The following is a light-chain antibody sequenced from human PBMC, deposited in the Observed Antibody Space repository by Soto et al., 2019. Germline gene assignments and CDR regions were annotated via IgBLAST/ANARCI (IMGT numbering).Light chain of an antibody. J-gene: IGKJ1*01. Sequence: EIVLTQSPGTLSLSPGERATLSCRASQSVSSSYLAWYQQKPGQAPRLLMYGASSRATGIPDRFRGSGSGTDFTLTISRLEPEDFAVYYCQQHGSSSRTFGQGTKVDIK. CDR3: QQHGSSSRT. CDR2: GAS. V-gene: IGKV3-20*01. CDR1: QSVSSSY.